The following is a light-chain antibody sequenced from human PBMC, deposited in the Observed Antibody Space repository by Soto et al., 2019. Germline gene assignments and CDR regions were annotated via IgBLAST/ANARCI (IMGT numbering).Light chain of an antibody. Sequence: QSALTQPASVSGSPGQSIAISCTGTSSDVGNYNCVSWYQQHPGKAPKLMIYEVSNRPSGVSNRFSGSKSGNTASLTISGLQPEDEADYYCNSYTSSSTYVFGTGTKLTVL. CDR3: NSYTSSSTYV. V-gene: IGLV2-14*01. J-gene: IGLJ1*01. CDR1: SSDVGNYNC. CDR2: EVS.